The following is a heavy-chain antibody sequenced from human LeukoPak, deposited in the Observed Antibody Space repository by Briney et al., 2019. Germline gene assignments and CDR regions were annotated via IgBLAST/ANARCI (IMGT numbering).Heavy chain of an antibody. V-gene: IGHV4-61*03. J-gene: IGHJ4*02. Sequence: PSQTLSLTCTVSGGSISSGSYFWTWIRQPPGKGLAWIGYSHSSGDTNYNSSLKSRVTISLDTSKNDFSLRLSSVTAADTAIYYCARWRIAALALDYWGQGTLVTVSS. CDR2: SHSSGDT. CDR1: GGSISSGSYF. D-gene: IGHD6-6*01. CDR3: ARWRIAALALDY.